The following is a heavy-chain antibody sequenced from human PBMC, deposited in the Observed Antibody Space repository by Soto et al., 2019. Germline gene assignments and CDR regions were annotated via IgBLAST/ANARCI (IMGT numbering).Heavy chain of an antibody. V-gene: IGHV1-18*01. CDR1: GYTFTSYG. CDR3: ARDYLHYSSAGRVLSY. CDR2: ISAYNGNT. J-gene: IGHJ4*02. Sequence: ASVKVSCKASGYTFTSYGISWVRQAPGQGLEWMGWISAYNGNTNYAQKLQGRVTMTTDTSASTAYMELRSLRSDDTAVYYCARDYLHYSSAGRVLSYWGQGTLVTVSS. D-gene: IGHD6-19*01.